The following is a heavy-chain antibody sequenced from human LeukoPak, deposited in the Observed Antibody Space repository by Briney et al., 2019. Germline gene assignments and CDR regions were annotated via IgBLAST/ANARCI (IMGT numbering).Heavy chain of an antibody. CDR1: GGSISSSNYY. Sequence: SQTLSLTCTVSGGSISSSNYYWNWIRQPAGKGLEWIGRYYTSGSTNYNPSLKSRVTISVDTSKNQFSLKLSSVTAADTAVYYCFTSGTSDYWGQGTLVTVSS. CDR2: YYTSGST. J-gene: IGHJ4*02. V-gene: IGHV4-61*02. CDR3: FTSGTSDY. D-gene: IGHD3-10*01.